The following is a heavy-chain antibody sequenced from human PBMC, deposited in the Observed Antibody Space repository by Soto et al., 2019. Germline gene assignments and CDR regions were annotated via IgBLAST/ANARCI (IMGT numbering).Heavy chain of an antibody. CDR2: IKHSGCT. J-gene: IGHJ4*02. Sequence: QAQLQQWGAGLLKPSETLSLNCAGYGESFSVYYWRWIRQPPGKGLEWMGEIKHSGCTNYNTSLKGRDIGSVETSKKQFSRKLSSATAADTKMYYCAGNIVATISSLHCWGQGTLLTVSS. CDR3: AGNIVATISSLHC. D-gene: IGHD5-12*01. V-gene: IGHV4-34*02. CDR1: GESFSVYY.